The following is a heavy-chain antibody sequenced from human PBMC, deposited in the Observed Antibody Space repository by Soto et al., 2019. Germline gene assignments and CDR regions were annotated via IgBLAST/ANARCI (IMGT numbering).Heavy chain of an antibody. CDR3: ARDPGGIAARQYFQH. CDR1: GFTFSSYS. J-gene: IGHJ1*01. CDR2: ISSSSSYI. V-gene: IGHV3-21*01. D-gene: IGHD6-6*01. Sequence: GGSLRLSCAASGFTFSSYSMNWVRQAPGKGLEWVSSISSSSSYIYYADSVKGRFTISRDNAKNSLYLQMNSLRAEDTAVYYCARDPGGIAARQYFQHWGQGTLVTVSS.